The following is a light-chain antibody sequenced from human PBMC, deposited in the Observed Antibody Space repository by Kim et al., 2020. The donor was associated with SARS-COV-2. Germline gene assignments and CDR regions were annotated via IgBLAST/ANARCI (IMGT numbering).Light chain of an antibody. J-gene: IGKJ4*01. CDR1: KSISSC. V-gene: IGKV1-5*03. Sequence: SASVAGGVTITCRASKSISSCLACYQQKPGKAPDLLIYKASSLESGVPSRFSGSGSGTKFSLTISSLQPDDFATYYCQQYNSSPLTFGGGTKLEI. CDR2: KAS. CDR3: QQYNSSPLT.